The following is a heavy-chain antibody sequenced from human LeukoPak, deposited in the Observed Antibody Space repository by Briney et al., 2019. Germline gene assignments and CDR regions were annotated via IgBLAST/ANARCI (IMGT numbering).Heavy chain of an antibody. J-gene: IGHJ5*02. CDR2: ISSSSSYI. CDR3: ARETYGSGRDNWFDP. D-gene: IGHD3-10*01. Sequence: PGGSLRLSCAASGSTFSSYSMNWVRQAPGKGLEWVSSISSSSSYIYYADSVKGRFTISRDNAKNSLYLQMNSLRAEDTAVYYCARETYGSGRDNWFDPWGQGTLVTVSS. V-gene: IGHV3-21*01. CDR1: GSTFSSYS.